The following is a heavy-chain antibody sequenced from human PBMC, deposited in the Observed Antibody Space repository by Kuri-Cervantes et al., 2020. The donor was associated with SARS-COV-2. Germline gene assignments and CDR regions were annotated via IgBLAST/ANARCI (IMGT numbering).Heavy chain of an antibody. Sequence: GGSLRLSCVASGFTFSNYAIHWVRQAPGKGLEWVSVIYSGGSTYYADSVKGRFTISRDNSKNTLYLQMNSLRAEDTAVYYCAREAYNYYYDSSGYLLGGAFDIWGQGTMVTVSS. CDR1: GFTFSNYA. D-gene: IGHD3-22*01. CDR3: AREAYNYYYDSSGYLLGGAFDI. V-gene: IGHV3-53*01. CDR2: IYSGGST. J-gene: IGHJ3*02.